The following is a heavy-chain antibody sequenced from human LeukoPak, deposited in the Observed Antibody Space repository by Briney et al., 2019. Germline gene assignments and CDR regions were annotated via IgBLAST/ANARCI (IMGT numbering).Heavy chain of an antibody. V-gene: IGHV1-46*01. Sequence: ASVKVSCKASVYTFTSYYMHWVRQAPGQGLEWVGIINPSGGSTSYAQKFQGRVTMTRDTSTSTVYMELSSLRSEDTAVYYCARAYYYDSSGYFPPDYWGQGTLVTVSS. CDR1: VYTFTSYY. J-gene: IGHJ4*02. CDR2: INPSGGST. CDR3: ARAYYYDSSGYFPPDY. D-gene: IGHD3-22*01.